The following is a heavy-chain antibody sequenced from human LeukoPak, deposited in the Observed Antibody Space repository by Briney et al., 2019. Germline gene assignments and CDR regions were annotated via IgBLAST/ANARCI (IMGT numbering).Heavy chain of an antibody. CDR2: ISWNSGSI. D-gene: IGHD6-13*01. J-gene: IGHJ4*02. CDR3: ARLSAAQPVDY. CDR1: GFTFSSYA. V-gene: IGHV3-9*01. Sequence: PGGSLRLSCAASGFTFSSYAMHWVRQAPGKGLEWVSGISWNSGSIGYADSVKGRFTISRDNAKNTLYLQMDSLRAEDTAVYYCARLSAAQPVDYWGQGTLVTVSS.